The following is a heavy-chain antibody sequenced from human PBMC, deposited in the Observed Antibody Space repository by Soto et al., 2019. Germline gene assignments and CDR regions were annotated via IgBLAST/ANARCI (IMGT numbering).Heavy chain of an antibody. CDR3: ARDQWSSPMYYFDY. J-gene: IGHJ4*02. CDR2: INPNSGGT. CDR1: GYTFTGYY. Sequence: QVPLVQSGAEVKKPGASVKVSCQASGYTFTGYYMHWVRQAPGQGLEWMGWINPNSGGTNYAQKFQGWVTMTRDTSISTAYMELSRLRSDDTAVYYCARDQWSSPMYYFDYWGQGTLVTVSS. D-gene: IGHD2-15*01. V-gene: IGHV1-2*04.